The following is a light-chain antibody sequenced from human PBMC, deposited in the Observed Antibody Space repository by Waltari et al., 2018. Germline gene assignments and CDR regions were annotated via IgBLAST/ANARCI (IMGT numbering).Light chain of an antibody. CDR3: QQYNSLWT. Sequence: DLQMTQSPYTLSASVGDRVTITCRASQSISSWLAWYQQKPGKAPKLLIYKTSSLESGVPSRFSGSGSGTEFTLTISSLQPDDFATYYCQQYNSLWTFGQGTKVEIK. CDR1: QSISSW. CDR2: KTS. V-gene: IGKV1-5*03. J-gene: IGKJ1*01.